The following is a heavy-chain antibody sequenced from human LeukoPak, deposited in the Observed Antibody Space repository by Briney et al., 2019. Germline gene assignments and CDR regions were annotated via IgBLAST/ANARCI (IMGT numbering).Heavy chain of an antibody. J-gene: IGHJ4*02. CDR2: ISSDGNDK. CDR1: GVTFSSYG. CDR3: TTKVIRGNSGDDYDY. Sequence: GSLRLSCAASGVTFSSYGMHWVRQAPGKGLEWVALISSDGNDKLYGDSVKGRFTISRDDSKSTLYLQMNSLRAEDTAVYYCTTKVIRGNSGDDYDYWGQGTLVTVSS. V-gene: IGHV3-30*03. D-gene: IGHD5-12*01.